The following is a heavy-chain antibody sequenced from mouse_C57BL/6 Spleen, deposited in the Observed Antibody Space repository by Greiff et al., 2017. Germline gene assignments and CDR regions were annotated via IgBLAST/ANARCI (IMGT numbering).Heavy chain of an antibody. D-gene: IGHD4-1*01. CDR3: ARSAGTGFAY. Sequence: QVQLQQSGAELVRPGASVKLSCKASGYTFTDYYINWVKQRPGQGLEWIARIYPGSGNTYYNEKFKGKATLTAEKSSSTAYMQLSSLTSEVSAVYFCARSAGTGFAYWGQGTLVTVSA. CDR1: GYTFTDYY. J-gene: IGHJ3*01. CDR2: IYPGSGNT. V-gene: IGHV1-76*01.